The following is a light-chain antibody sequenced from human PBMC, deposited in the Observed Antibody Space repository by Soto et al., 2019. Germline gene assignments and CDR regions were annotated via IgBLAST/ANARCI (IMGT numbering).Light chain of an antibody. J-gene: IGKJ1*01. CDR2: SAS. CDR1: QAIRND. CDR3: LHDYSYPRT. Sequence: AIQMTQSPSSLSASVGDRVIITCRASQAIRNDLGWYQQQPGKAPKLLIYSASTLQSGVPSRFSGSGSGADFTLTIRSPQPEDSATYFCLHDYSYPRTFGQGNKVEIK. V-gene: IGKV1-6*01.